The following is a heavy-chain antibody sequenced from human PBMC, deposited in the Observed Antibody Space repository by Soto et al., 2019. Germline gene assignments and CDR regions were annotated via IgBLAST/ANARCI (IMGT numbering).Heavy chain of an antibody. CDR1: DDSSSNYK. CDR2: IDSNGGT. Sequence: SETLSLTCTVSDDSSSNYKWSWIRQPPGRRLEWIGYIDSNGGTSYNPSLQSRVTISIDTSTKQFFLKLSSVTATDTAVYYCARGGPSSKWLDPWGQGTLVTVSS. V-gene: IGHV4-59*12. CDR3: ARGGPSSKWLDP. J-gene: IGHJ5*02.